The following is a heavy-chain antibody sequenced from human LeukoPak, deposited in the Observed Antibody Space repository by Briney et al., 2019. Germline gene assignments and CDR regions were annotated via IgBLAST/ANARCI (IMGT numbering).Heavy chain of an antibody. V-gene: IGHV4-34*01. J-gene: IGHJ4*02. CDR3: ARGGKRLRLFAY. D-gene: IGHD5-12*01. Sequence: SETLSLTCAVYGGPFSGYYWSWIRQPPGKGLEWIGEINHSGSTNYNPSLKSRVTISVDTSKNQFSLKLSSVTAADTAVYSRARGGKRLRLFAYWGQGTLVSVSS. CDR1: GGPFSGYY. CDR2: INHSGST.